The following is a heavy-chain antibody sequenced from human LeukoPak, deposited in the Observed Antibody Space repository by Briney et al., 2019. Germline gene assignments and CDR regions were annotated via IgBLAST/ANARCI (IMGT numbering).Heavy chain of an antibody. CDR1: GGYISSGSYS. D-gene: IGHD2-15*01. CDR3: AINLPPAQRYGSTILDY. Sequence: SETLSLTCTVSGGYISSGSYSWSWIRQPPGKGLEWIGEINHSGSTNYNPSLKSRVTISVDTSKNQFSLKLSSVTAADTAVYYCAINLPPAQRYGSTILDYWGQGTLVTVSS. J-gene: IGHJ4*02. V-gene: IGHV4-39*07. CDR2: INHSGST.